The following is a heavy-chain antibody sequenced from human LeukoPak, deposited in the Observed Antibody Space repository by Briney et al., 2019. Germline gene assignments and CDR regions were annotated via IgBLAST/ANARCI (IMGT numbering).Heavy chain of an antibody. J-gene: IGHJ5*02. CDR2: IYYSGST. D-gene: IGHD3-3*01. CDR3: ARGHRSVANNWFDP. V-gene: IGHV4-59*01. Sequence: SETLSLTCTVSGGSLSTYYWSWIRQPPGKGLEWIGYIYYSGSTNYNPSLKSRVTISVDTSKNQFSLKLNSLTAADTAVYYCARGHRSVANNWFDPWGQGTMVTVSS. CDR1: GGSLSTYY.